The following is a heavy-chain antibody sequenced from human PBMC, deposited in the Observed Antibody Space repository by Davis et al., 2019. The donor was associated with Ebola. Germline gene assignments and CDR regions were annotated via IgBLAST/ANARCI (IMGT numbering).Heavy chain of an antibody. V-gene: IGHV1-2*04. CDR2: INANSGGT. Sequence: SVTVSRMASLYTFIRYYLHWLRQAPGQRFEWVGWINANSGGTNYAQKLQCWVTMTRDTSISTAYMERSRMRSDDTAVYYCAREEVIVGATKPGVDPWDQGTLVTVSS. D-gene: IGHD1-26*01. CDR3: AREEVIVGATKPGVDP. CDR1: LYTFIRYY. J-gene: IGHJ5*02.